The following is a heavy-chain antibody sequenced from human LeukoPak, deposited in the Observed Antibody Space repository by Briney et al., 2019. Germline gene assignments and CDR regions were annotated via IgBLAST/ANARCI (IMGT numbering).Heavy chain of an antibody. V-gene: IGHV5-51*01. J-gene: IGHJ4*02. Sequence: GESLKISCKGSGYIFANYWIGWVRQMPGKGLEWMGIIYPGDSDTRYSPSFQGQVTISADKSISTAYLQWSSLKASDTAMYYCVIDTNNFYGSGSFDYWGQGTLVTVSS. CDR2: IYPGDSDT. D-gene: IGHD3-10*01. CDR3: VIDTNNFYGSGSFDY. CDR1: GYIFANYW.